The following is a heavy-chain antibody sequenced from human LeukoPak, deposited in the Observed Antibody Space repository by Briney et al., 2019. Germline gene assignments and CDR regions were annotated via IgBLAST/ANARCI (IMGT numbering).Heavy chain of an antibody. CDR3: ARQGFTGAWSYWLDY. CDR2: VDYTGST. V-gene: IGHV4-59*08. CDR1: AGSISTYY. D-gene: IGHD6-19*01. J-gene: IGHJ4*02. Sequence: NPSETLSLTCTVSAGSISTYYWSWIRQSPGKGLEWIGYVDYTGSTIYNPSVKSRVTISVDRSRNQFFLTLKSVTAADTAVYYCARQGFTGAWSYWLDYWGQGILVTVSS.